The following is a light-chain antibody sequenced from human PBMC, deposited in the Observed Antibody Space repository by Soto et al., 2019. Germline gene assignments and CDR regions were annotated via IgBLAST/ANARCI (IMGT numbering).Light chain of an antibody. J-gene: IGLJ1*01. V-gene: IGLV2-14*01. CDR2: DVS. Sequence: QSALTQPASVSGSLGQSISISCTEDSSDLTYNSVSWYQHHPHKAPKLIIYDVSYRPSGVSTSFSGSQSAGSASLTISGLQAEDEGDYYCSSSTPTRGLVFGSGTKLTVL. CDR3: SSSTPTRGLV. CDR1: SSDLTYNS.